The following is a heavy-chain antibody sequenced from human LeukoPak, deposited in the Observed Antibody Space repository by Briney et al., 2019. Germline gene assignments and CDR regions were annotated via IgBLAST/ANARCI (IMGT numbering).Heavy chain of an antibody. J-gene: IGHJ3*02. CDR3: TRSYYYGSGSYAFDI. V-gene: IGHV3-48*01. Sequence: GGSLRLSCAASGFTFSSYSMNWVRQAPGKGLEWVSYISSSSSTIYYADSVKGRFTISRDNAKNSLYLQMNSLRAEDTAVYYCTRSYYYGSGSYAFDIWGQGTMVTVSS. CDR1: GFTFSSYS. D-gene: IGHD3-10*01. CDR2: ISSSSSTI.